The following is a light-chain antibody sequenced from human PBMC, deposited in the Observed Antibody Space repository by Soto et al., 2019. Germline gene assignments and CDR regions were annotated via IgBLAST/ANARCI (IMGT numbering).Light chain of an antibody. CDR3: QQYNSWPLT. V-gene: IGKV3D-15*01. Sequence: ETGMTQSPATLSVSPGERATLSCRASQSVSSNLAWYQQKPGQPPRLLIYDISTRATGIPTRFSGSGSGTEFTLTISSMQSEDFALYYCQQYNSWPLTFGGGTKVAIK. CDR2: DIS. CDR1: QSVSSN. J-gene: IGKJ4*01.